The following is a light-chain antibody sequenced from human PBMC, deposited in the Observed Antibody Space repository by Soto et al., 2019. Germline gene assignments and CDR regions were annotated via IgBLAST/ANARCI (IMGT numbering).Light chain of an antibody. CDR1: SSDVGGYNH. CDR3: SSYTSSNTVI. CDR2: DVS. Sequence: QSVLTQPASVSGSPGQSITVSCTGTSSDVGGYNHVCWYQQHPGKAPKLMIYDVSNRPSGVSYRFSGSKSGNTASLTISGLQAEDEADYYCSSYTSSNTVIFGGGTMVTVL. V-gene: IGLV2-14*01. J-gene: IGLJ2*01.